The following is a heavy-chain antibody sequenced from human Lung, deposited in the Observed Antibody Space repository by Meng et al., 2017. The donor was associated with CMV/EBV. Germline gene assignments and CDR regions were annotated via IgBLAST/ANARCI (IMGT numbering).Heavy chain of an antibody. CDR2: ISAYNGNT. D-gene: IGHD2-21*02. V-gene: IGHV1-18*01. J-gene: IGHJ4*02. CDR1: GYTFKSYG. CDR3: ARSVSCYGGHCQSNYY. Sequence: ASXXVSXKASGYTFKSYGFSWVRQAPRQGLEWMGWISAYNGNTNYAQKLQGRVTMTTDKSTSTAYMELRSLRSDETAVYYCARSVSCYGGHCQSNYYWGQGTLVTVSS.